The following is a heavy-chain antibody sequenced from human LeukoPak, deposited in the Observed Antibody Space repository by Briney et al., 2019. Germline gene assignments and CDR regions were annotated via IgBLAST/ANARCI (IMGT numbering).Heavy chain of an antibody. CDR2: ISYSGGHI. J-gene: IGHJ6*04. CDR1: GFIFNNYD. CDR3: AKDVQTTTIFGVVTSLGMDV. Sequence: GGSLRLSCAASGFIFNNYDMNWVRQAPGKGLEWVSAISYSGGHIYYADSVRGRFTISRDNSKNTLYLQMNSLRAEDTAVYYCAKDVQTTTIFGVVTSLGMDVWGKGTTVTVSS. D-gene: IGHD3-3*01. V-gene: IGHV3-23*01.